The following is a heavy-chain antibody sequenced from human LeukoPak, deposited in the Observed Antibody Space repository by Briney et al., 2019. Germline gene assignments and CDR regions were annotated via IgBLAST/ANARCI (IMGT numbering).Heavy chain of an antibody. CDR3: ARDHPYSSSWYEAFDY. CDR2: IIPSDGST. CDR1: GYSFTRYF. Sequence: ASAKVSCKASGYSFTRYFIHWVRQAPRQGLEWMGIIIPSDGSTSYAQKFQGRVTMTRDTSTSTVYMELSSLRSEDTAVYYCARDHPYSSSWYEAFDYWGQGTLVTVSS. J-gene: IGHJ4*02. V-gene: IGHV1-46*01. D-gene: IGHD6-13*01.